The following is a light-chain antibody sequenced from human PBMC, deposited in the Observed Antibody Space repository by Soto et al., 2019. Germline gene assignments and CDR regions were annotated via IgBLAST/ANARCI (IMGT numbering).Light chain of an antibody. V-gene: IGLV4-69*01. CDR3: QTWGTGVGV. CDR1: SGHSSYA. Sequence: QLVLNQSPSASASLGASVKLTCTLSSGHSSYAIAWHQQQPEKGPRYLMKLNSDGSHSKGDGIPDRFSGSSSGAERYLTISSLQSEDEADYYCQTWGTGVGVFGGGTKLTVL. J-gene: IGLJ3*02. CDR2: LNSDGSH.